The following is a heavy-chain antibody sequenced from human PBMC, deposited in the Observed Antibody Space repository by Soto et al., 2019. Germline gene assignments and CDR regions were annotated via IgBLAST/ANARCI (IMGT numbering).Heavy chain of an antibody. CDR2: INHTGGT. D-gene: IGHD3-3*01. V-gene: IGHV4-34*01. J-gene: IGHJ5*02. CDR1: GGSANGYY. Sequence: SETLSLTCAVYGGSANGYYWNWIRQPPGKGLEWIGGINHTGGTHYNPSLKSRVTMSVDTSKNQFSLRLSSVTAADTAIYYCATRITVFGLLIPPFDPWGQGTQVTVSS. CDR3: ATRITVFGLLIPPFDP.